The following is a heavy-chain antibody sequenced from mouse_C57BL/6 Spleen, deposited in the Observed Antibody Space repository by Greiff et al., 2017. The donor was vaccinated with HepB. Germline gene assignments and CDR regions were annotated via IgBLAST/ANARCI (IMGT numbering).Heavy chain of an antibody. V-gene: IGHV14-2*01. CDR2: IDPEDGET. Sequence: EVQLQQSGAELVKPGASVKLSCTASGFNIKDYYMHWVKQRTEQGLEWIGRIDPEDGETKYAPNFQGKATITADTSSNTAYLQLSSLTSEDTAVYYCARNYGSSYAYYFDYWGQGTTLTVSS. CDR3: ARNYGSSYAYYFDY. J-gene: IGHJ2*01. CDR1: GFNIKDYY. D-gene: IGHD1-1*01.